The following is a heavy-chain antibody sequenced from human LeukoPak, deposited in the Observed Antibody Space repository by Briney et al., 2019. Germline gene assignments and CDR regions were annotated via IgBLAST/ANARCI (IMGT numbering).Heavy chain of an antibody. CDR1: GFSLSTSGVA. D-gene: IGHD3-22*01. CDR2: NYWNDDK. CDR3: AHSLYDSSGYYYFDY. J-gene: IGHJ4*02. V-gene: IGHV2-5*01. Sequence: SGPTLVNPTQTLTLTCTFSGFSLSTSGVAVGWIRQPPGKALEWLALNYWNDDKRYSPSLKSRLTITKDTSKYRVVLTMTNTDPVDTATYYCAHSLYDSSGYYYFDYWGQGTLSPSPQ.